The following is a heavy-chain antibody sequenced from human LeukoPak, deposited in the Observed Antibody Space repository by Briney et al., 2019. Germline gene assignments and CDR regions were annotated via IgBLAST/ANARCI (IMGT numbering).Heavy chain of an antibody. CDR1: GFTFSSYA. D-gene: IGHD2-15*01. CDR2: IFSGGTT. V-gene: IGHV3-53*01. Sequence: GGSLRLSCAASGFTFSSYAMSWVRQAPGKGLEWVSVIFSGGTTHYADSVKGRFTISRDISKNTLYLQMNSLRDEDAAVYYCARALPVSGGSCYDYWGQGTLVTVSS. CDR3: ARALPVSGGSCYDY. J-gene: IGHJ4*02.